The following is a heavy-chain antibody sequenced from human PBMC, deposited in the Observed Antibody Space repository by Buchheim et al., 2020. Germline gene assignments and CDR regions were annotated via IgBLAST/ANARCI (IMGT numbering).Heavy chain of an antibody. CDR1: RFTFSSYG. CDR2: IWYDGSNK. CDR3: ARDGDIVVVPAARFDY. Sequence: QVQLVESGGGVVQPGRSLRLSCSASRFTFSSYGMHWVRQAPGKRLEWVAVIWYDGSNKYYAYVVKGRFTISRDNSKNTLYLQMNSLRAEDTAVYYCARDGDIVVVPAARFDYWGQGTL. J-gene: IGHJ4*02. V-gene: IGHV3-33*01. D-gene: IGHD2-2*01.